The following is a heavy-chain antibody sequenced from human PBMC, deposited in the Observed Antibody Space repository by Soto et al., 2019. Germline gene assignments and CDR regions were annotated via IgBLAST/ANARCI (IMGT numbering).Heavy chain of an antibody. CDR1: GGTFSSYA. CDR2: IIPIFGTA. CDR3: ASDEYSSPSCGDD. D-gene: IGHD6-6*01. J-gene: IGHJ4*02. Sequence: SVKVSCKASGGTFSSYAISWVRQAPGQGLEWMGGIIPIFGTANYAQKFQGRVTITADESTSTAYMELSSLRSEDTAVYYCASDEYSSPSCGDDWGQGTLVTVSS. V-gene: IGHV1-69*13.